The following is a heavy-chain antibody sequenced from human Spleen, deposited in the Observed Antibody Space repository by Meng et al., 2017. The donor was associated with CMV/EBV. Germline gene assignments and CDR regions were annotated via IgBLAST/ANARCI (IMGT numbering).Heavy chain of an antibody. CDR2: ISSSGSTI. CDR3: AKDGEQLDFDY. J-gene: IGHJ4*02. CDR1: GFTFSDYY. D-gene: IGHD6-6*01. V-gene: IGHV3-11*01. Sequence: GESLKISCAASGFTFSDYYMSWIRQAPGKGLEWVSYISSSGSTIYYADSVKGRFTISRDNAKNSLYLQMNSLRAEDTAVYYCAKDGEQLDFDYWGQGTLVTVSS.